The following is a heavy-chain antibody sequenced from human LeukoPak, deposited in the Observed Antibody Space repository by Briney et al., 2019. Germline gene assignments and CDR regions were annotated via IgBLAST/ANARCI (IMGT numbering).Heavy chain of an antibody. CDR2: INTNTGNP. V-gene: IGHV7-4-1*02. J-gene: IGHJ4*02. CDR3: ARGGGGAVVPAL. Sequence: ASVTVSCKASGYTFTSYAMNWVRQAPGQGLEWMGWINTNTGNPTYGQGFTGRFVFSLETSVSTAYLQINSLKAEDTAVYYCARGGGGAVVPALWGQGTLITVSS. CDR1: GYTFTSYA. D-gene: IGHD2-2*01.